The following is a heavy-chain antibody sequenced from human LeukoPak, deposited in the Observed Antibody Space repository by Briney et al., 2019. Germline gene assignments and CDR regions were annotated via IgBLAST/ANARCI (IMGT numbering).Heavy chain of an antibody. CDR3: TTAGDCTNGVCYMVY. Sequence: PGGSLRLSCAASGFTFSSYGMHWVRQAPGKGLEWVAVISEDGSSKYYTDSVKGRFTISRDNSKNTLYLQMNSLRAEDTAVYYCTTAGDCTNGVCYMVYWGQGTLVTVSS. J-gene: IGHJ4*02. D-gene: IGHD2-8*01. CDR1: GFTFSSYG. V-gene: IGHV3-30*19. CDR2: ISEDGSSK.